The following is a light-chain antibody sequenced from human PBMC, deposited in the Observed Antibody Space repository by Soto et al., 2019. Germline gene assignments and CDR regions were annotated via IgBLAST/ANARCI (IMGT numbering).Light chain of an antibody. CDR3: QQYNNWPAIT. CDR1: QSVRSY. CDR2: GAS. J-gene: IGKJ5*01. V-gene: IGKV3D-15*01. Sequence: IVLTQSPATLSLSPGERATISCLAIQSVRSYYLAWYQQRPGQAPRLLIYGASTRATGIPARFSGSGSGTEFTLTISSLQSEDFTVYYCQQYNNWPAITFGQGTRLEI.